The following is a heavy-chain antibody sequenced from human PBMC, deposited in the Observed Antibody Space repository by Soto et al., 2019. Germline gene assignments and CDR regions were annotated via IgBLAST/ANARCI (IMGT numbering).Heavy chain of an antibody. Sequence: GGSLELSXVASGFTFRNYDMHWVRQPTGKGLEWISTIDTAGHTYYLGSVKGRFTVSRENAENSLYLQMNSLGAGDTAVYYCARERYYGLGSYSYYYGMDVWGQGTPVTVSS. D-gene: IGHD3-10*01. CDR2: IDTAGHT. V-gene: IGHV3-13*01. J-gene: IGHJ6*02. CDR1: GFTFRNYD. CDR3: ARERYYGLGSYSYYYGMDV.